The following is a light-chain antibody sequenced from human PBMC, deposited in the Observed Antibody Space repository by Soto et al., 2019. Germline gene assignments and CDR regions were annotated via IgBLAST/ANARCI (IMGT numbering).Light chain of an antibody. Sequence: SYELTQSPSMSVAPGETATITCGGSRIGRKNVHWYQQKPGQAPVLLIYYDKDRPSGIPERFSGSNSGNTATLTISEVEAGDEADYYCQVWDSGSDHPVFGGGTQLTVL. CDR1: RIGRKN. J-gene: IGLJ2*01. CDR2: YDK. V-gene: IGLV3-21*04. CDR3: QVWDSGSDHPV.